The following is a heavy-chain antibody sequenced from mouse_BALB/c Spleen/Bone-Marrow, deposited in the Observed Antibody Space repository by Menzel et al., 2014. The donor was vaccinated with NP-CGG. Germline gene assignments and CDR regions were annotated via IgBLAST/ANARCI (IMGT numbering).Heavy chain of an antibody. J-gene: IGHJ3*01. V-gene: IGHV14-3*02. CDR2: NDPANGNT. CDR3: ANYSFGGRLFDY. CDR1: GFNIKDTY. Sequence: EVQLQQSGAELVKPGASVKLSCTASGFNIKDTYMHWVKQRPEQGLEWIGRNDPANGNTKYDPQFQGKATITADTSSNSAYLQLSSLTSEDTAVCYCANYSFGGRLFDYWGQGTLVTVSA. D-gene: IGHD1-1*02.